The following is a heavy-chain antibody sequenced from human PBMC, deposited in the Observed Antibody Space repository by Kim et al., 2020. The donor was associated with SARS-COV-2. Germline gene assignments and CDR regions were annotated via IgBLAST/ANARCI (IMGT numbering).Heavy chain of an antibody. Sequence: SETLSLTCAVYGGSFNAYYWGWIRQAPGKGLEWIGEINQSGSTTYNPSLKSRVTMSVDTSKNQFSLKLSSVTAADTAIYHRARDEWLGARRTDYWGQGTLVTVSS. CDR2: INQSGST. J-gene: IGHJ4*02. CDR3: ARDEWLGARRTDY. D-gene: IGHD5-12*01. CDR1: GGSFNAYY. V-gene: IGHV4-34*01.